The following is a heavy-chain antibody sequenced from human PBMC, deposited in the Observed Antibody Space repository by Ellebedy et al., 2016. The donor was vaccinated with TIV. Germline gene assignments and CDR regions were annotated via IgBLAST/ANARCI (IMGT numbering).Heavy chain of an antibody. CDR2: TNTDGSST. D-gene: IGHD3-9*01. Sequence: PGGSLRLSCAASGFTPSGYYMHWVRQVPGKGLEWLSRTNTDGSSTSYAGPVEGRFTISRDNAKKTVYLEMNSLRAEDTAVYYCARESVRYFDWDFWGQGTPATVSS. V-gene: IGHV3-74*01. CDR3: ARESVRYFDWDF. J-gene: IGHJ4*02. CDR1: GFTPSGYY.